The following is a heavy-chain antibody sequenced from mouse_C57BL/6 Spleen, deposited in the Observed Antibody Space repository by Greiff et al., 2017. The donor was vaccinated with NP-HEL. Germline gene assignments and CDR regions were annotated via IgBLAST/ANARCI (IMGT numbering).Heavy chain of an antibody. Sequence: QVQLQQSGAELVRPGTSVKESCKASGYAFTNYLIEWVKQRPGQGLEWIGVINPGSGGTNYNEKFKGKATLTADKSSSTAYMQLSSLTSEDSAVYFCARGGGYYSAMDYWGQGTSVTVSS. J-gene: IGHJ4*01. D-gene: IGHD2-3*01. CDR2: INPGSGGT. CDR1: GYAFTNYL. V-gene: IGHV1-54*01. CDR3: ARGGGYYSAMDY.